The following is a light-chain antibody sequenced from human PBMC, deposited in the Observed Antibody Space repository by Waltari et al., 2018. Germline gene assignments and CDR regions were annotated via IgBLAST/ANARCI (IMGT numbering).Light chain of an antibody. Sequence: IVLTQSPGTLSLSPVERAPLSCRASQGVTNNYLAWYQQKPGQAPRLLIYDVSRRATGIPDRFSGSGSGTDFTLTISRLEPEDFAVYFCQQFSGSPWTFGQGTRVEIK. V-gene: IGKV3-20*01. CDR1: QGVTNNY. J-gene: IGKJ1*01. CDR2: DVS. CDR3: QQFSGSPWT.